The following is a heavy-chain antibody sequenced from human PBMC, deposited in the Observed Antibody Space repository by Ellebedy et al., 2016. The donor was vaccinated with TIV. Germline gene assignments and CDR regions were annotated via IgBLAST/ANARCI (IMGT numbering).Heavy chain of an antibody. Sequence: SLKISCAASGFTFDDYAMHWVRQAPGKGLEWVSGISWNSGSIGYADSVKGRFTVSRDNAKNSLYLQMSGLKPEDTAFYYCTKGAGGDYGRAFDLWGQGTMVTVSS. CDR2: ISWNSGSI. V-gene: IGHV3-9*01. CDR1: GFTFDDYA. J-gene: IGHJ3*01. D-gene: IGHD4-17*01. CDR3: TKGAGGDYGRAFDL.